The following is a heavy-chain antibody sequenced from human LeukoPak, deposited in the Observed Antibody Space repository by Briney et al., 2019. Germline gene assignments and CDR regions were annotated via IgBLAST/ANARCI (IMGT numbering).Heavy chain of an antibody. CDR3: ATQWFGELDAFDI. CDR1: GYTFTGYY. J-gene: IGHJ3*02. D-gene: IGHD3-10*01. Sequence: ASVKVSCKASGYTFTGYYMHLVRQAPGQGLEWMGRINPNSGGTNYAQKFQGRVTMTRDTSISTAYMELSRLRSDDTAVYYCATQWFGELDAFDIWGQGTMVTVSS. V-gene: IGHV1-2*06. CDR2: INPNSGGT.